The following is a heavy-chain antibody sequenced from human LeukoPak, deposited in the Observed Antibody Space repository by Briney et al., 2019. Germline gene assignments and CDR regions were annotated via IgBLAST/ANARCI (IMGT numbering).Heavy chain of an antibody. V-gene: IGHV4-30-4*08. CDR2: IYYSGST. J-gene: IGHJ4*02. D-gene: IGHD3-3*01. Sequence: SETLSLTCTVSGGSISSSSYYWGWIRQPPGKGLEWIGYIYYSGSTYYNPSLKSRVTISVDTSKNQFSLKLSSVTAADTAVYYCARGHYDFWSGYPGFDYWGQGTLVTVSS. CDR1: GGSISSSSYY. CDR3: ARGHYDFWSGYPGFDY.